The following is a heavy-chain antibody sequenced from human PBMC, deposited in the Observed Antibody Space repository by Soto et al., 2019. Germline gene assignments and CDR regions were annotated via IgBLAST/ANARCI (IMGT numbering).Heavy chain of an antibody. CDR1: GFSLTTTGVG. J-gene: IGHJ4*02. CDR3: EHSSGWILDY. V-gene: IGHV2-5*02. CDR2: LYWDDDN. D-gene: IGHD6-19*01. Sequence: QITLKESGPTLVKPTQPLTLTCTFSGFSLTTTGVGVSWIRQPPGKALEWLAVLYWDDDNRYSPSLKTRLTITKDTSKNQVVLTMTNMDPVDTGTYYCEHSSGWILDYWGQGTLVTVSS.